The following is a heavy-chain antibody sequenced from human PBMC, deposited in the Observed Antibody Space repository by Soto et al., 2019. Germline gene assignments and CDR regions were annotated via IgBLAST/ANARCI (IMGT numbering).Heavy chain of an antibody. D-gene: IGHD4-4*01. V-gene: IGHV3-74*01. Sequence: GGSLRLSCAASGFTFSSYWMHWVRQAPGKGLVWVSRINSDGSSTSYADSVKGRFTISRDNAKNTLYLQMNSLRAEDTAVYYCAREPPTTVPLDYWGQGTLVTVSS. CDR3: AREPPTTVPLDY. CDR1: GFTFSSYW. CDR2: INSDGSST. J-gene: IGHJ4*02.